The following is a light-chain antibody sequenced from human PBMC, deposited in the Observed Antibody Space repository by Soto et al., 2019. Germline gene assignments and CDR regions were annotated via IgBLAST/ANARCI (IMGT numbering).Light chain of an antibody. CDR2: DAS. J-gene: IGKJ1*01. V-gene: IGKV3-15*01. CDR3: QQYNNWPPWT. Sequence: ILMTQSPATLSVSPGERATLSCRASQSVSKNLAWYQQKPGQAPRLLIYDASTRATGIPARFSGSGSGTESTLTISGLQSEDFAVYYCQQYNNWPPWTFGQGTKVEIK. CDR1: QSVSKN.